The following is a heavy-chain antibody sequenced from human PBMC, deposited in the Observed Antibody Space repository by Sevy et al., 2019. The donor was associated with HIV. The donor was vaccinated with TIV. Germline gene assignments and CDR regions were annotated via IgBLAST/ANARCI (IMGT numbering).Heavy chain of an antibody. Sequence: GGSLRLSCAASGFTFDDYTMHWVRQAPGKGLEWVSLISWDGGSTYYADSVKGRFTISRDNSKNSLYLQMNSLRTEDTALYYCAKDGGAAACSFYYYYGMDVWGQGTTVTVSS. CDR2: ISWDGGST. CDR1: GFTFDDYT. V-gene: IGHV3-43*01. D-gene: IGHD6-13*01. CDR3: AKDGGAAACSFYYYYGMDV. J-gene: IGHJ6*02.